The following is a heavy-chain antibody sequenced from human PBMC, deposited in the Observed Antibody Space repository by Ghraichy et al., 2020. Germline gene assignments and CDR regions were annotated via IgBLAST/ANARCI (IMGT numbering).Heavy chain of an antibody. CDR1: GVSISSYY. V-gene: IGHV4-59*01. CDR2: IYYSGST. CDR3: ASAYYDTSGYYYSMHY. J-gene: IGHJ4*02. D-gene: IGHD3-22*01. Sequence: SETLSLTCTVSGVSISSYYWSWIRQPPGKALEWIGYIYYSGSTNYNPSLKSRVTISIDTSKNQFSLKLNSVTAADTAVYFCASAYYDTSGYYYSMHYWGQGALVTVSS.